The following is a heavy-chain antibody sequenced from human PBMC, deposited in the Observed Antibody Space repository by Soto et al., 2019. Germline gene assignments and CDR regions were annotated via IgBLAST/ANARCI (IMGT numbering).Heavy chain of an antibody. CDR2: IYHSGGT. CDR1: GGSISSTYW. J-gene: IGHJ6*02. CDR3: AREKGLPYYYYDLDV. Sequence: PSETLSLTCGVSGGSISSTYWWTWVRQPPGKGLEWIGEIYHSGGTNYNPSLESRVTISVDKSKNQFSLTVTSVTAADTAVYYCAREKGLPYYYYDLDVWGQGTTVTVSS. V-gene: IGHV4-4*02.